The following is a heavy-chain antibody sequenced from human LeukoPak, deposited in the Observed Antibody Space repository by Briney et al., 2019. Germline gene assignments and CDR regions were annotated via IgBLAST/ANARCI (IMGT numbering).Heavy chain of an antibody. D-gene: IGHD2-2*01. CDR3: AARQYQLQNRGYYYYGMDV. CDR1: GFTFTSSA. CDR2: IVVGSGNT. V-gene: IGHV1-58*02. Sequence: SVKVSCKASGFTFTSSAMQWVRQARGQRIEWIGWIVVGSGNTNYAQKFQERVTITRDMSTSTAYMELSSLRSEDTAVYYCAARQYQLQNRGYYYYGMDVWGQGTTVTVSS. J-gene: IGHJ6*02.